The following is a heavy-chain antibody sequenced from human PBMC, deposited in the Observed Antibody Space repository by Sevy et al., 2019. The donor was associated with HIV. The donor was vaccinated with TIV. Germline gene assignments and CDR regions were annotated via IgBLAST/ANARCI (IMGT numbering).Heavy chain of an antibody. D-gene: IGHD6-13*01. CDR3: ARGGPNQHQLDYFDY. J-gene: IGHJ4*02. CDR2: SGST. V-gene: IGHV4-59*01. Sequence: SETLSLTCTVSGVSISNYYWAWIRQPPGKGLECVGFSGSTNYNPSLKSRVTTSVDTSKNHFSLKLSSVTVADTAIYYCARGGPNQHQLDYFDYWGQGTLVTVSP. CDR1: GVSISNYY.